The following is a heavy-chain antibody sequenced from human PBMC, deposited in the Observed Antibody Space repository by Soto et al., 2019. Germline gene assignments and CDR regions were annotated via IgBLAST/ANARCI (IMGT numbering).Heavy chain of an antibody. CDR1: GYTFTSYG. D-gene: IGHD6-19*01. J-gene: IGHJ5*02. Sequence: ASVKVSCKASGYTFTSYGISWVRQAPGQGLEWMGWISAYNGNTNYAQKLQGRVTMTTDTSTSTAYMELRSLRSDDTAVYYCAGTLLYSSGWSNWFGPWGQGTLVTVSS. V-gene: IGHV1-18*04. CDR3: AGTLLYSSGWSNWFGP. CDR2: ISAYNGNT.